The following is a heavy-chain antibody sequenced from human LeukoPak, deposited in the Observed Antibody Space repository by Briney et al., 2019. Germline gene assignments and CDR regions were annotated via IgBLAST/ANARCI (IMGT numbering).Heavy chain of an antibody. V-gene: IGHV3-30*18. CDR3: AKPSTYSSSAPFDY. D-gene: IGHD6-6*01. CDR2: ISYDGSNK. Sequence: PGGSLRLSCAASGLTFSDYSMTWVRQAPGKGLEWVAVISYDGSNKYYADSVKGRFTISRDNSKNTLYLQMNSLRAEDTAVYYCAKPSTYSSSAPFDYWGQGTLVTVSS. J-gene: IGHJ4*02. CDR1: GLTFSDYS.